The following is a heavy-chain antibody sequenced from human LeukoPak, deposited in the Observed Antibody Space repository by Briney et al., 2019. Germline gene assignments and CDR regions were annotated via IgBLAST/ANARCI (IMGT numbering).Heavy chain of an antibody. D-gene: IGHD3-10*01. CDR1: GFTFSDYY. V-gene: IGHV3-11*03. Sequence: GGSLRLSCAASGFTFSDYYMSWIRQAPGKGLEWVSYISSSSSYTNYADSVKGRFTISRDNAKNSLYLQMNSLRAEDTAVYYCASHSISGSYYNFDYWGQGTLVTVSS. J-gene: IGHJ4*02. CDR3: ASHSISGSYYNFDY. CDR2: ISSSSSYT.